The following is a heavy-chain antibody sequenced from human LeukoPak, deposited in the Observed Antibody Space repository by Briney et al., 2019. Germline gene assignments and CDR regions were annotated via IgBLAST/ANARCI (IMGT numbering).Heavy chain of an antibody. V-gene: IGHV1-2*02. D-gene: IGHD6-19*01. CDR2: INPNSGGT. J-gene: IGHJ4*02. CDR3: ARNLNSGWSWGQDY. CDR1: GYTFTSYY. Sequence: ASVKVSCKASGYTFTSYYMHWVRQAPGQGLEWMGWINPNSGGTKYAQKFQGRVTMTRDTSISTAYMELSRLRSDDTAVYYCARNLNSGWSWGQDYWGQGTLVTVSS.